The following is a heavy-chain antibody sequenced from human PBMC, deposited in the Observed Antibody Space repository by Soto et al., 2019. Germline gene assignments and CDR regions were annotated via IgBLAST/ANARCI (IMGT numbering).Heavy chain of an antibody. CDR1: GFTFSSYA. CDR2: ITGGRDST. Sequence: SLRLSCAASGFTFSSYAMSWVRQAPGKGLEWVSAITGGRDSTWYADSVKGRFTISRDNSKTTLYLQMNSLRAEDTALYYCAKLEHNSGGILDYWGQGTLVTVSS. D-gene: IGHD3-10*01. CDR3: AKLEHNSGGILDY. V-gene: IGHV3-23*01. J-gene: IGHJ4*02.